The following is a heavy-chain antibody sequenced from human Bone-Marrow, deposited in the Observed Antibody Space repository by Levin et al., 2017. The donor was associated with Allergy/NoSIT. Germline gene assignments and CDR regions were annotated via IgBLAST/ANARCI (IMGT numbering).Heavy chain of an antibody. V-gene: IGHV5-51*01. J-gene: IGHJ6*02. CDR3: ARHMHGLANPGNYGLDV. CDR1: GYRFSNYW. CDR2: IYPGDSKT. Sequence: PGESLKISCQGSGYRFSNYWVAWVRQMPGKGLEYLATIYPGDSKTRLSPSFHGQIFLSADKSTSTAYLQLGSLSPSDTAVYYCARHMHGLANPGNYGLDVWGQGTTVTVSS. D-gene: IGHD3-10*01.